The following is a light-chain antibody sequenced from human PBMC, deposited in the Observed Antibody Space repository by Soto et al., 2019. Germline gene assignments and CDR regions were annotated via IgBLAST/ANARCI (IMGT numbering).Light chain of an antibody. J-gene: IGLJ1*01. CDR1: SSNIGAGYD. CDR2: GNT. Sequence: QSVLTQPPSVSGAPGQRVTISCTGTSSNIGAGYDVHWYQHLPGTAPKLLIYGNTIRPSGVPDRFSGSKSGTSASLAITGLQAEDEADYYCQSYDRSLSGSVFGTGTKVTVL. V-gene: IGLV1-40*01. CDR3: QSYDRSLSGSV.